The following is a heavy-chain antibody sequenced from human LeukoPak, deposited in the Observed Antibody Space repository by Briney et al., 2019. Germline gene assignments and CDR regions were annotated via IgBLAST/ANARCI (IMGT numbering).Heavy chain of an antibody. CDR2: INPNSGGT. V-gene: IGHV1-2*04. CDR3: ARGPPIAAADRFWCDP. CDR1: GYTFTGYY. Sequence: GASVKVSCKASGYTFTGYYMHWVRQAPGQGLEWMGWINPNSGGTNYAQKFQGWVTMTRDTSISTAYMELSRLRSDDTAVYYCARGPPIAAADRFWCDPWGQGTLVTVSS. D-gene: IGHD6-13*01. J-gene: IGHJ5*02.